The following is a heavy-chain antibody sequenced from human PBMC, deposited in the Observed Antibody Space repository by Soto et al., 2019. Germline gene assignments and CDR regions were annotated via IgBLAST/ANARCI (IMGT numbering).Heavy chain of an antibody. CDR3: GSGRVSHSFYWGMEV. CDR2: ISAYNGNT. J-gene: IGHJ6*02. Sequence: GAGVKVSCKASGYTFTSYGTGGVRQAPGQELEWMGWISAYNGNTSYARKLQGRVAMTTDESRSPAFIEPRSLRSEAPAVYYCGSGRVSHSFYWGMEVWGQGTPVTV. V-gene: IGHV1-18*04. D-gene: IGHD2-15*01. CDR1: GYTFTSYG.